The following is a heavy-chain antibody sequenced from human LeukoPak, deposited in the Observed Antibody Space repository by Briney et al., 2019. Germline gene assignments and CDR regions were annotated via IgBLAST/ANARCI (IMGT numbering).Heavy chain of an antibody. CDR2: ITRSSSNL. Sequence: GGSLRLSCVASGLTFTTSDFNWIRQAPGKGLEWLSTITRSSSNLYYAASVKGRFTTSRDDAKNSLYLQMNSLRAEDTAVYYCASGSPFDYWGQGTLVTVSS. V-gene: IGHV3-21*01. CDR1: GLTFTTSD. CDR3: ASGSPFDY. D-gene: IGHD1-26*01. J-gene: IGHJ4*02.